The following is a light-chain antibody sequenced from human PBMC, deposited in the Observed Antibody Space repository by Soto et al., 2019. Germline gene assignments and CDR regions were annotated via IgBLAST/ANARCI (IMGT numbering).Light chain of an antibody. CDR2: LAS. V-gene: IGKV1-5*03. CDR3: QQYNPHSFYT. Sequence: DIQMTQSPSTLSACVGDRVTVTCRASQEIGSFSAWYQQKPGKAPKLLIYLASRLESGVPSRFSGSGSGTEVTLTISGLQHDDFATYFFQQYNPHSFYTLGPGNKREIK. J-gene: IGKJ2*01. CDR1: QEIGSF.